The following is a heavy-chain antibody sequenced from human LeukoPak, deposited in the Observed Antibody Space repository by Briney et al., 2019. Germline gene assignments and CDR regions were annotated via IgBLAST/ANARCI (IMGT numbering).Heavy chain of an antibody. Sequence: ASVKVSCKASGYTFITYGISWVRQAPGQGLEWMGWTNPRNGNTNYVQNLQGRVTMTTDTFTSTAHMELRSLRSDDTAVYYCARVGYDSSGHHRYAFDIWGQGTMVTVSS. CDR3: ARVGYDSSGHHRYAFDI. D-gene: IGHD3-22*01. J-gene: IGHJ3*02. CDR1: GYTFITYG. V-gene: IGHV1-18*01. CDR2: TNPRNGNT.